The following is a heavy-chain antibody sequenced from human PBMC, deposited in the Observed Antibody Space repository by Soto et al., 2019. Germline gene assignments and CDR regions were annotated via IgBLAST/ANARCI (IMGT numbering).Heavy chain of an antibody. D-gene: IGHD5-12*01. CDR2: IYYSGST. CDR3: ARERGYGDYLDY. V-gene: IGHV4-61*01. Sequence: PSETLSLTCTVSGGSVSSGSYYWSWIRQPPGKGLEWIGYIYYSGSTNYNPSLKSRVTISVDTSKNQFSLKLSSVTAADTAVYYCARERGYGDYLDYWGRGTLVTVSS. J-gene: IGHJ4*02. CDR1: GGSVSSGSYY.